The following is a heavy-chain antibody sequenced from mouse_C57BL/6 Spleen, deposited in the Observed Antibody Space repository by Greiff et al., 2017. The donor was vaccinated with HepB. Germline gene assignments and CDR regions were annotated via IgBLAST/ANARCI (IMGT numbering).Heavy chain of an antibody. Sequence: VKLMESGPELVKPGASVKISCKASGYTFTDYYINWVKQRPGQGLEWIGWIFPGSGSTYYNEKFKGKATLTVDKSSSTAYMLLSSLTSEDSAVYFCARSTYYYGSGAWFAYWGQGTLVTVSA. D-gene: IGHD1-1*01. CDR2: IFPGSGST. CDR3: ARSTYYYGSGAWFAY. J-gene: IGHJ3*01. CDR1: GYTFTDYY. V-gene: IGHV1-75*01.